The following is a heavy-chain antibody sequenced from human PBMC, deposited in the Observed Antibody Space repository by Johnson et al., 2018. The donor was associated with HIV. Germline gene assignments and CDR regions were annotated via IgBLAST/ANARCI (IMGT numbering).Heavy chain of an antibody. CDR2: IRYDRSNK. CDR3: AKGGFITGTKDAFDI. CDR1: GFTFSSYG. J-gene: IGHJ3*02. Sequence: QVQLVESGGGVVRPGGSLRLSCAASGFTFSSYGMHWFRQAPGKGLEWVAFIRYDRSNKYYADSVKGRFTISRDNSKNTLYLQMNSLRAEDTAVYYCAKGGFITGTKDAFDIWGQGTMVTVSS. V-gene: IGHV3-30*02. D-gene: IGHD1-7*01.